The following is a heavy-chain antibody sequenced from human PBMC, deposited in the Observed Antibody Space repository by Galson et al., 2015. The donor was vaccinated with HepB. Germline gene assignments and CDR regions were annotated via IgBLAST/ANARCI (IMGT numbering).Heavy chain of an antibody. CDR1: GFTFSSYS. D-gene: IGHD4-17*01. CDR3: ARLIMTTVTPLGY. CDR2: ISSSSGTI. Sequence: SLRLSCAASGFTFSSYSMNWVRQAPGKGLEWVSYISSSSGTIYYADSVKGRFTISRDNAKNSLYLQMSSLRDEDTALYYCARLIMTTVTPLGYWGQGTLVTVSS. V-gene: IGHV3-48*02. J-gene: IGHJ4*02.